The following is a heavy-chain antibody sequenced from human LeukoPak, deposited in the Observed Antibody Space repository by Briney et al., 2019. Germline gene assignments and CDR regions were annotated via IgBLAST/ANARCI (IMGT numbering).Heavy chain of an antibody. Sequence: KPSETLSLTCTVSGYSISSGYYWGWIRQPAGKGLEWIGRIYTSGSTNYNPSLKSRVTISVDTSKNQFSLKLSSVTAADTAVYYCARDPGDVGYFDYWGQGTLVTVSS. D-gene: IGHD3-16*01. V-gene: IGHV4-61*02. J-gene: IGHJ4*02. CDR2: IYTSGST. CDR3: ARDPGDVGYFDY. CDR1: GYSISSGYY.